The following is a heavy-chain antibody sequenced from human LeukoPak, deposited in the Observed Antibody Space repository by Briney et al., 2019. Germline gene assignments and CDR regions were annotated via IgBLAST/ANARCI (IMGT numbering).Heavy chain of an antibody. V-gene: IGHV3-7*05. D-gene: IGHD5-12*01. J-gene: IGHJ4*02. Sequence: GGSLRLSCAASGFTVSSNYMSWVRQVPGKGLEWVANIKEDGSAKYSVDSVKGRFTISRDNAKNSLYLQMNSLRAEDTAVYYCARDWGGYSGSDYWGQGTLVTVSS. CDR2: IKEDGSAK. CDR1: GFTVSSNY. CDR3: ARDWGGYSGSDY.